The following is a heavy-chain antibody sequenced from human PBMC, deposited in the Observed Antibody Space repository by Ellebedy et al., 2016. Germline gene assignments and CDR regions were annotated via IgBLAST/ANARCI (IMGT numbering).Heavy chain of an antibody. CDR1: GLPFNKFF. CDR2: ISGDGDDR. J-gene: IGHJ4*02. Sequence: GESLKISCATSGLPFNKFFMSWVRQAPGKGLEWVSTISGDGDDRHFADSVKGRFTISRDNSKHTVYLQMNSLRVEDTAVYYCRQGHYADYWGRGTLVTVSS. CDR3: RQGHYADY. V-gene: IGHV3-23*01.